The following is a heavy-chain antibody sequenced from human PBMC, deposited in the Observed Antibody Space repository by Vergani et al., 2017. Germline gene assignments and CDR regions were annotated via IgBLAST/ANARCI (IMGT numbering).Heavy chain of an antibody. CDR3: AKNPVISTTRNYYAMDV. CDR1: GFKFSDHY. D-gene: IGHD1-1*01. CDR2: ISPGASTV. J-gene: IGHJ6*02. V-gene: IGHV3-11*01. Sequence: LEESGGGSVKPGGSLRLSCAASGFKFSDHYTSWIRQAPGKGLEWVSHISPGASTVSYTNSVTGRFTVSRDNANNSLTLEMTTLMVEDTAVYYCAKNPVISTTRNYYAMDVWGQGTTVTVSS.